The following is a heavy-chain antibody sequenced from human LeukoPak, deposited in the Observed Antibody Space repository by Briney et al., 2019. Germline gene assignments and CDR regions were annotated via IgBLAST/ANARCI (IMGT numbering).Heavy chain of an antibody. V-gene: IGHV3-43*02. D-gene: IGHD4-11*01. CDR3: AKDMTTNAGEDYYYYGMDV. CDR1: GFTFDDYA. J-gene: IGHJ6*02. CDR2: ISGDGGST. Sequence: PGGSLRLSCAASGFTFDDYAMHWVRQAPGKGLEWVSLISGDGGSTYYADSVKGRFTISRDNSKNSLYLQMNSLRTEDTALYYCAKDMTTNAGEDYYYYGMDVWGQGTTVTVSS.